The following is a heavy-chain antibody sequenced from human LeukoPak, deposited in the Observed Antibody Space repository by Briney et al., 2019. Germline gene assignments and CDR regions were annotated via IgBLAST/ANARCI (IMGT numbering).Heavy chain of an antibody. D-gene: IGHD2-15*01. CDR1: GFTFSSYW. J-gene: IGHJ4*02. CDR2: IRSKAYGGTT. CDR3: ARDVVVAAYSDIGFDY. V-gene: IGHV3-49*03. Sequence: PGGSLRLSCAASGFTFSSYWMSWFRQAPGKGLEWVGFIRSKAYGGTTEYAASVKGRFTISRDDSKNIAYLQMNSLKTEDTALYYCARDVVVAAYSDIGFDYWGQGTLVTVSS.